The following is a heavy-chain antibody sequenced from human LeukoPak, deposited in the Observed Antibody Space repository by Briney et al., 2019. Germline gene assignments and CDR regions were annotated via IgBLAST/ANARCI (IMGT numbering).Heavy chain of an antibody. CDR2: IRYDGSNK. Sequence: PGGSLRLSCAASGFTFSSYGMHWVRQAPGKGLEWAAFIRYDGSNKYYADSVKGRFTISRDNSKNTLYLQMNSLRAEDTAVYYCAKDADYYYGSGNSMDVWGKGTTVTISS. D-gene: IGHD3-10*01. V-gene: IGHV3-30*02. CDR3: AKDADYYYGSGNSMDV. CDR1: GFTFSSYG. J-gene: IGHJ6*03.